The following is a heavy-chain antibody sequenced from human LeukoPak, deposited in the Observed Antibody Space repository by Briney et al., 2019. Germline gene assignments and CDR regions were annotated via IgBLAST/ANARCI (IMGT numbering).Heavy chain of an antibody. CDR1: GGSISSSGYY. J-gene: IGHJ4*02. CDR2: IYYSGST. Sequence: SETLSLTCTVSGGSISSSGYYWGWIRQPPGKGLEWIGSIYYSGSTYYNPSLKSRVTISVDTSKNQFSLKLSSVTAAGTAVYYCASPEGGDYWGQGTLVTVSS. CDR3: ASPEGGDY. V-gene: IGHV4-39*01. D-gene: IGHD1-26*01.